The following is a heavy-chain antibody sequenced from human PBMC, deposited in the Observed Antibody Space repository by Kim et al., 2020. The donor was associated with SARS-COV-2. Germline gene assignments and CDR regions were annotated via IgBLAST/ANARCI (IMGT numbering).Heavy chain of an antibody. D-gene: IGHD3-3*01. CDR3: ARCNWRSSYYFDY. CDR2: ISHSGST. V-gene: IGHV4-34*01. J-gene: IGHJ4*02. CDR1: GGSFSGYY. Sequence: SETLSLTCAVYGGSFSGYYWSWIRQPLGNGLEWIGEISHSGSTNSNPSLKSVVTLSVDTSKNQFSLKMSSVTAADTAVYYGARCNWRSSYYFDYWGQGTLVTVSS.